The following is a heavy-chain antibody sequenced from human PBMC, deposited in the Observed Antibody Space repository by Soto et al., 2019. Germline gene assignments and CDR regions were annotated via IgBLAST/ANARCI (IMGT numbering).Heavy chain of an antibody. Sequence: QVQLQESGPRLVKPSQDLSLTCTVSGGSINSGAYHWCWVRQHPGKGLEWIGAIAYRGTTYSNPSLQSRMTISVDPSKTQLSLKLSSVTAAVTAVYYCARMSATGTRWFYPWGPGTLVTVSS. CDR2: IAYRGTT. CDR3: ARMSATGTRWFYP. J-gene: IGHJ5*02. D-gene: IGHD1-1*01. V-gene: IGHV4-31*03. CDR1: GGSINSGAYH.